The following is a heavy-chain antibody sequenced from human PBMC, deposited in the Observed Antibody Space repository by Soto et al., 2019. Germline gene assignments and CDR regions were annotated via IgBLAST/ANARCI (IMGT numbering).Heavy chain of an antibody. D-gene: IGHD3-10*01. J-gene: IGHJ6*02. CDR1: GFTFSSYG. V-gene: IGHV3-33*01. CDR2: IWYDGSNK. CDR3: ARAGYYGSGSNYYYGMDV. Sequence: GGSLRLSCAASGFTFSSYGMHWVRQAPGKGLEWVAVIWYDGSNKYYADSVKGRFTISRDNSKNTLYLQMNSLRAEDTAVYYCARAGYYGSGSNYYYGMDVWGQGTTVTVSS.